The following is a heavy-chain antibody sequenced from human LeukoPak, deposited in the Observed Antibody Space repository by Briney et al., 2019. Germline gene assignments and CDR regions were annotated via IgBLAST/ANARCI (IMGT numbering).Heavy chain of an antibody. J-gene: IGHJ4*02. Sequence: SSETLSLTCAVYGGSFSDYYWSWIRQPPGKGLEWIGEINHNGATKYNPSLKSRVTISVDTSKNQFSLKLNPVTAADTAVYYCARGRIQLWLPPFDYWGQGTLVTVSS. CDR2: INHNGAT. CDR1: GGSFSDYY. V-gene: IGHV4-34*01. CDR3: ARGRIQLWLPPFDY. D-gene: IGHD5-18*01.